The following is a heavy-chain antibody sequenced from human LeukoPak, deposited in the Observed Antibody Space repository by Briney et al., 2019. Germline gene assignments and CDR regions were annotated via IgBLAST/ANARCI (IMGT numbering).Heavy chain of an antibody. Sequence: SVKVSCKASGGTFSSYAISWVRQAPGQGLEWMGGIIPIFGTANYAQKFQGRVTITTDESTSTAYMELSSLRSEDTAVYYCARALRDIVVVPAAIKSSYWYFDLWGRGTLVTVSS. V-gene: IGHV1-69*05. D-gene: IGHD2-2*02. CDR1: GGTFSSYA. CDR2: IIPIFGTA. CDR3: ARALRDIVVVPAAIKSSYWYFDL. J-gene: IGHJ2*01.